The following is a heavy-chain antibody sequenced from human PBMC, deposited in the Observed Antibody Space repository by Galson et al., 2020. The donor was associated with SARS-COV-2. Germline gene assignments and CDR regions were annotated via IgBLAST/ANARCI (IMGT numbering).Heavy chain of an antibody. Sequence: SETLSLTCTVSGGSISGQYWNWIRQPDGKGLEWIGRIHTSGSSYYHTSLKGRVTMSVDTSKKHFSLKLTSVTAADSAVYYCARVDSTSAFDVWGQGTMVTVSS. V-gene: IGHV4-4*07. D-gene: IGHD6-13*01. J-gene: IGHJ3*01. CDR1: GGSISGQY. CDR2: IHTSGSS. CDR3: ARVDSTSAFDV.